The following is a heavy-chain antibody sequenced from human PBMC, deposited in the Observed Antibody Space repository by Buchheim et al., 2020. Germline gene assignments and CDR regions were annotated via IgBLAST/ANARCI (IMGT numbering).Heavy chain of an antibody. Sequence: QVQLQESGPGLVKPSETLSLTCTVPGGSISSYYWSWIRQPPGKGLEWIGYIYYSGSTNYNPSLKSRVTLSVDTSKNQFSLKLYSVTAADTAVYYCASHAARYYYDSSGPYYFDYWGQGTL. CDR3: ASHAARYYYDSSGPYYFDY. D-gene: IGHD3-22*01. V-gene: IGHV4-59*08. J-gene: IGHJ4*02. CDR2: IYYSGST. CDR1: GGSISSYY.